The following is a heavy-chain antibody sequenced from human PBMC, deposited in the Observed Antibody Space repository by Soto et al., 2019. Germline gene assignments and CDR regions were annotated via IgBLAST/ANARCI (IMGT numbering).Heavy chain of an antibody. J-gene: IGHJ4*02. CDR3: ARARGFWSGYYMPFSFDY. CDR2: IYYSGST. D-gene: IGHD3-3*01. Sequence: SETLSLTCTVSGGSVNSGSYYWSWIRQPPGKGLEWIGYIYYSGSTNYNPSLKSRVTISVDTSKNQFSLKLSSVTAADTAVYYCARARGFWSGYYMPFSFDYWGQGTLVTVSS. V-gene: IGHV4-61*01. CDR1: GGSVNSGSYY.